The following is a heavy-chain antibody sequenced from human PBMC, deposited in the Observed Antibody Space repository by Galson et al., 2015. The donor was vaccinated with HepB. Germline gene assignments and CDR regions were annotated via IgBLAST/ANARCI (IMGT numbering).Heavy chain of an antibody. CDR3: ARGRGSGWPETYYYYYYYMDV. CDR2: ISAYNGNT. CDR1: GYTFTSYG. D-gene: IGHD6-19*01. J-gene: IGHJ6*03. Sequence: SVKVSCKASGYTFTSYGISWVRQAPGQGLEWMGWISAYNGNTNYAQKFQGRVTMTRDTSISTAYMELSRLRSDDTAVYYCARGRGSGWPETYYYYYYYMDVWGKGTTVTVSS. V-gene: IGHV1-18*04.